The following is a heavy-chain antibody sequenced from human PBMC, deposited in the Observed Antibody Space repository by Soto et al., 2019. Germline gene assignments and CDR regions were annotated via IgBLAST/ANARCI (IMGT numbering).Heavy chain of an antibody. CDR2: INSDGSST. CDR3: ARMDSSSWASHYYYYGMDV. V-gene: IGHV3-74*01. J-gene: IGHJ6*02. Sequence: GGSLRLSCAASGFTFSSYAMSWVRQAPGKGLVWVSRINSDGSSTSYADSVRGRFTISRDNAKNTLYLQMNSLRAEDTAVYYCARMDSSSWASHYYYYGMDVWGQGTTVTVSS. CDR1: GFTFSSYA. D-gene: IGHD6-13*01.